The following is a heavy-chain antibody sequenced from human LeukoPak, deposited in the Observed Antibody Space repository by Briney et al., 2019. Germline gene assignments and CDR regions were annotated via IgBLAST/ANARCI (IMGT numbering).Heavy chain of an antibody. D-gene: IGHD3-22*01. CDR1: GGSISSYY. CDR3: ARATQYYYDSSGYYYVPRDYYFDY. CDR2: IYTSGST. J-gene: IGHJ4*02. Sequence: SETLSLTCTVSGGSISSYYWSWIRQPAGKELEWIGRIYTSGSTNYNPSLKSRVTMSVDTSKNQFSLKLSSVTAADTAVYYCARATQYYYDSSGYYYVPRDYYFDYWGQGTLVTVSS. V-gene: IGHV4-4*07.